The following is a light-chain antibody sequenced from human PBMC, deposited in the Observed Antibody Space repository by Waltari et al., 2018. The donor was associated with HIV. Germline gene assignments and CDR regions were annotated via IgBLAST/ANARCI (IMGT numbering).Light chain of an antibody. V-gene: IGKV1-9*01. CDR1: QGISSH. J-gene: IGKJ3*01. Sequence: DIQLTQSPSFLSASVGDRVIITCRASQGISSHLAWYQQKPGKAPNLLIYVASILESGVPSRFSGSGSGTEFTLTINSLQPEDFATYYCQQHHNYPLTFGPGTKVDIK. CDR3: QQHHNYPLT. CDR2: VAS.